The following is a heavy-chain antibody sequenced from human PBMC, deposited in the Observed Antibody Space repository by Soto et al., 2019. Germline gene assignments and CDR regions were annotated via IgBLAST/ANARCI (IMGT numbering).Heavy chain of an antibody. CDR2: VYFSGST. V-gene: IGHV4-61*01. J-gene: IGHJ6*02. Sequence: SETLSLTCSVSGGSVRSGNYYWSWIRQPPGKGLEWIGYVYFSGSTNYNPSLKSRVSISVDTSKNQFSLNVISVTAADTAVYYCRRSSRYSTDVWGQGTTVTVSS. CDR1: GGSVRSGNYY. D-gene: IGHD6-13*01. CDR3: RRSSRYSTDV.